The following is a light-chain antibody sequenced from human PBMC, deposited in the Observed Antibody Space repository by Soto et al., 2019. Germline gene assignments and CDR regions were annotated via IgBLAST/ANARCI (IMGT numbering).Light chain of an antibody. CDR1: QTISSW. CDR3: QHYNSYSEA. V-gene: IGKV1-5*03. J-gene: IGKJ1*01. Sequence: DLQMTQSPSTLSGSVGDRVTITCRASQTISSWLAWYQQKPGKAPKLLIYKASTLKSGVPSRFSGRRSGTEFTLTISSLQPNDFATYYCQHYNSYSEAFGQGTKVELK. CDR2: KAS.